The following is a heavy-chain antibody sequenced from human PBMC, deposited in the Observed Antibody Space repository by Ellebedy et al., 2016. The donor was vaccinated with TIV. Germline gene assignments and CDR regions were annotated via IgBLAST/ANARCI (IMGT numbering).Heavy chain of an antibody. J-gene: IGHJ6*02. V-gene: IGHV3-15*01. CDR2: ITSKADGGAA. D-gene: IGHD2-8*01. CDR3: TTRAIQDLSM. CDR1: GFTFDDFA. Sequence: GESLKISXVASGFTFDDFAMHWVRQTPGKGLEWVGRITSKADGGAADYAAPVKGRFAISRDDSKKTVYLQMNSLKTEDTAVYFCTTRAIQDLSMWGQGTTVTVSS.